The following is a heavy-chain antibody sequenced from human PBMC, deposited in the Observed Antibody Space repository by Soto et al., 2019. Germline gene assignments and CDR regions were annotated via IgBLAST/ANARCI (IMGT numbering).Heavy chain of an antibody. D-gene: IGHD1-26*01. CDR1: CGLIKNGNYY. Sequence: PSESLSPTFIYSCGLIKNGNYYGSWIPHPQGKGLEWIAYIYYSGILYYDPSLKSRVTMSRDTFKNQFSLKLDSVTAADTAVFYFGREVGEVDYSRSAGGFDIWGQGTMVT. J-gene: IGHJ3*02. CDR3: GREVGEVDYSRSAGGFDI. CDR2: IYYSGIL. V-gene: IGHV4-30-4*01.